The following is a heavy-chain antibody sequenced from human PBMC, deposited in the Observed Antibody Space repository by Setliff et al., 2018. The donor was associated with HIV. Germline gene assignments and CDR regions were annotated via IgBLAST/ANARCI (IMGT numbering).Heavy chain of an antibody. CDR2: IYTNGRT. CDR1: GGSISSNSYY. D-gene: IGHD1-7*01. CDR3: ASANWNYLGYWFDP. V-gene: IGHV4-61*09. J-gene: IGHJ5*02. Sequence: SETLSLTCTASGGSISSNSYYWSWIRQPAGKGLEWIGHIYTNGRTNYNPPLKTPVTISVDPSKNQFSLKLTSVTATDTAMYYCASANWNYLGYWFDPWGQGTLVTVSS.